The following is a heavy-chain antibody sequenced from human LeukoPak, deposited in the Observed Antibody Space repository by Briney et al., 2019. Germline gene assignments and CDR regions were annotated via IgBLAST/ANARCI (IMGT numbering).Heavy chain of an antibody. Sequence: GGSLRLSCAASGIAVTGNYMSWVRQPPGKGLEWVSFISINTDTFYADSVRGRFTSSRDSSKNTLFLQMNSLRDEDSAVYYCAIAQSWDELFDSWGQGTLVTVS. V-gene: IGHV3-53*01. CDR1: GIAVTGNY. CDR2: ISINTDT. D-gene: IGHD1-1*01. CDR3: AIAQSWDELFDS. J-gene: IGHJ4*02.